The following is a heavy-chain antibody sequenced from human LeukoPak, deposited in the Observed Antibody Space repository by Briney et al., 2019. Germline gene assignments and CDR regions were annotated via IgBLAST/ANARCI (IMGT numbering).Heavy chain of an antibody. CDR1: GFAFRSFV. V-gene: IGHV3-23*01. D-gene: IGHD6-19*01. CDR2: ISGSGTST. Sequence: GYLGLSLGAPGFAFRSFVMSRDPPAPGEGPGGVSGISGSGTSTYYADSAKGRFTISRDNSKNTLYLQMDSLRAEDTAVYYCAKARYNSGWYGLDPWGQGTLVTVSS. CDR3: AKARYNSGWYGLDP. J-gene: IGHJ5*02.